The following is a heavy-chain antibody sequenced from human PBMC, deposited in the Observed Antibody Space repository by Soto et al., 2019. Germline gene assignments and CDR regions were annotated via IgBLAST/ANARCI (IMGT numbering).Heavy chain of an antibody. J-gene: IGHJ4*02. D-gene: IGHD3-10*01. CDR3: TRGPRPISTGTGAY. CDR1: GFIFKMYW. Sequence: GGSLRLSCAASGFIFKMYWMHWVRQSPGKGLVWISRIYNDGTYSDYADSVRGRFTISRDNVNDTQCLQMNNLRAEDSGLYYCTRGPRPISTGTGAYWGQGTQVTVSS. V-gene: IGHV3-74*01. CDR2: IYNDGTYS.